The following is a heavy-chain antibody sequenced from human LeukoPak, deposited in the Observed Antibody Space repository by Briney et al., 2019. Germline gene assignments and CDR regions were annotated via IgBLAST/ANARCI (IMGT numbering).Heavy chain of an antibody. CDR1: GDSISSYY. CDR3: ARGGPYDSGSFFFDY. Sequence: PSETLSLTCTVSGDSISSYYWSWIWQPAGKGLEWIGRIYSSGSTDYNPSLKSRVTMSVDKSKNKVSLRLSSVTAADTAVYYCARGGPYDSGSFFFDYWGQGTLVTVSS. D-gene: IGHD1-26*01. CDR2: IYSSGST. V-gene: IGHV4-4*07. J-gene: IGHJ4*02.